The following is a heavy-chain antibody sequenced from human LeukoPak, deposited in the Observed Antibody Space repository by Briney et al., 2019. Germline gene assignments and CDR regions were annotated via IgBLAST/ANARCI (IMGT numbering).Heavy chain of an antibody. D-gene: IGHD2-2*01. V-gene: IGHV5-51*01. CDR1: GYSFTSYW. Sequence: GESLKISCKGSGYSFTSYWIGWVRQMPGKGLEWMGIIYPGDSDTRYSPSFQGQVTISADKSISTAYLQWSSLKASDTAMYYCARRIDCSSTSCRAFDIWGRGTMVTVSS. J-gene: IGHJ3*02. CDR2: IYPGDSDT. CDR3: ARRIDCSSTSCRAFDI.